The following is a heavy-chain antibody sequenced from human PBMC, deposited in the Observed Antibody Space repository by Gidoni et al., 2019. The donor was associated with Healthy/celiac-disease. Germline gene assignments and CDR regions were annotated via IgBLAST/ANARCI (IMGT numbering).Heavy chain of an antibody. CDR1: GVTFSSYA. CDR3: AKDRDPQEMATTLNWFDP. V-gene: IGHV3-23*01. CDR2: ISGSGGST. J-gene: IGHJ5*02. Sequence: EVQLLESGGGLVQPGGSLRLSCAASGVTFSSYAMSWVRQAPGKGLEWVSAISGSGGSTYYADSVKGRFTISRDNSKNTLYLQMNSLRAEDTAVYYCAKDRDPQEMATTLNWFDPWGQGTLVTVSS. D-gene: IGHD5-12*01.